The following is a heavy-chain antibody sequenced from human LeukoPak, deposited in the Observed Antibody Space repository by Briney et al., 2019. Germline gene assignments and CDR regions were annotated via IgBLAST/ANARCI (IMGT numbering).Heavy chain of an antibody. CDR3: AKAPVTTCRGAFCYPFDY. CDR1: GFTFSTHG. J-gene: IGHJ4*02. Sequence: GGSLRLSCAASGFTFSTHGMHWVRQAPGKGLEWVAFIRYDGINKYYADSVKGRFTISRDSFKNTLYLQMNRLRPEDAAVYYCAKAPVTTCRGAFCYPFDYWGLGTLVTVSS. D-gene: IGHD2-15*01. CDR2: IRYDGINK. V-gene: IGHV3-30*02.